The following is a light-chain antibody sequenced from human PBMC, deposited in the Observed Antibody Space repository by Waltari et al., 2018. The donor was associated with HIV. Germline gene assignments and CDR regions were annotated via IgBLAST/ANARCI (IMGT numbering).Light chain of an antibody. CDR2: DVS. CDR3: CSYAGNYSYV. V-gene: IGLV2-11*01. Sequence: QSALTQPRSVSGSPGQSVPISCTGTSSDVGDSTYVSWYRQNPGKVPKLMIYDVSNLHSGVPVCFSGSRSGNTACLTIYGLQAEDEADYFCCSYAGNYSYVFGSGSRVTVL. J-gene: IGLJ1*01. CDR1: SSDVGDSTY.